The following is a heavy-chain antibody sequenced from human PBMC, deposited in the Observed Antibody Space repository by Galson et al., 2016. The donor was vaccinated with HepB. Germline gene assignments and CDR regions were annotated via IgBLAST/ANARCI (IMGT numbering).Heavy chain of an antibody. Sequence: SLRLSCAASGVTFRSYSTNWVRVAPGKGLEWVLRISRSSTYIPYADSVKGRFIISRDNAKNSLYLQMNRRRDEDTAVYYGARDAIEAANDGFDIWGQGTKVTVSS. CDR2: ISRSSTYI. D-gene: IGHD6-13*01. J-gene: IGHJ3*02. CDR3: ARDAIEAANDGFDI. V-gene: IGHV3-21*01. CDR1: GVTFRSYS.